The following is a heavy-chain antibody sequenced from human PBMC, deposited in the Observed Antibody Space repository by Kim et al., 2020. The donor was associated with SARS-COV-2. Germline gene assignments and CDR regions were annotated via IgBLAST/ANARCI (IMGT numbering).Heavy chain of an antibody. J-gene: IGHJ3*02. CDR2: IYYSGST. V-gene: IGHV4-59*11. CDR3: ARDPGRITIFGVVTQDAFDI. CDR1: GGSISSHY. Sequence: SETLSLTCTVSGGSISSHYWSWIRQPPGKGLEWIGYIYYSGSTNYNPSLKSRVTISVDTSKNHFSLKLRSVTAADTAVYYCARDPGRITIFGVVTQDAFDIWGHGTLVTVSS. D-gene: IGHD3-3*01.